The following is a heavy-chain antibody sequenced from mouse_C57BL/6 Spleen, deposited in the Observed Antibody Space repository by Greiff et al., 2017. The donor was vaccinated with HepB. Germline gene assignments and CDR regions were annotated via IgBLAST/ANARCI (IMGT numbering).Heavy chain of an antibody. CDR3: ARWGDSSGWVDY. Sequence: QVQLQQSGAELARPGASVKLSCKASGYTFTSYGISWVKQRTGQGLEWIGEIYPRSGNTYYNEKFKGKATLTADKSSSTAYMELRSLTSEDSAVYFCARWGDSSGWVDYWGQGTTLTVSS. CDR1: GYTFTSYG. J-gene: IGHJ2*01. CDR2: IYPRSGNT. V-gene: IGHV1-81*01. D-gene: IGHD3-2*02.